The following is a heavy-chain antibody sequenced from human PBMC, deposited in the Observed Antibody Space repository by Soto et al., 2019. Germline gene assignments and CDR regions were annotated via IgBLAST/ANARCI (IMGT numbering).Heavy chain of an antibody. Sequence: ASVKVSCKASGYTFTGYYMHWVRQAPGQGLEWMGWINPNSGGTNYAQKFQGRVTMTRDTSISTAYMELSRLRSDDTAVYYCARVVAVTTEYGTDVWGQGTTVTVSS. V-gene: IGHV1-2*02. CDR1: GYTFTGYY. D-gene: IGHD4-17*01. CDR2: INPNSGGT. CDR3: ARVVAVTTEYGTDV. J-gene: IGHJ6*02.